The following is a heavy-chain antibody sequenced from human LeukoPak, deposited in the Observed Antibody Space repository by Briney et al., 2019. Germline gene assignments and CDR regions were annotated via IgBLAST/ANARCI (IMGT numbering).Heavy chain of an antibody. CDR1: GFTFSSYS. Sequence: GGSLRLSCAASGFTFSSYSMSWVRQAPGKGLEWVSAITGTGGSTYYAASVKGRFTVSRDNSKNTLYLQMSSLRAEDTAMYYCAKVRDTRDWYKDAFDIWGQGTRVTVSS. J-gene: IGHJ3*02. D-gene: IGHD6-19*01. CDR3: AKVRDTRDWYKDAFDI. V-gene: IGHV3-23*01. CDR2: ITGTGGST.